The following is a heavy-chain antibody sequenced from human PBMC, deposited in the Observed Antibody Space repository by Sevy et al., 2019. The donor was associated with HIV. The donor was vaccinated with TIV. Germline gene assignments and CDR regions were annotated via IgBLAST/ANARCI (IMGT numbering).Heavy chain of an antibody. D-gene: IGHD1-1*01. CDR1: GYTFASYD. CDR3: ARAYPNKLEPLDF. V-gene: IGHV1-8*01. J-gene: IGHJ4*02. Sequence: GAVKVSCKASGYTFASYDINWVRQAAGQGLEWTGWINPSRDNTGYPHKFQGRVAMTRDTSRSTAYMELHRLTSDDTALYFRARAYPNKLEPLDFWGQGTQVIVSS. CDR2: INPSRDNT.